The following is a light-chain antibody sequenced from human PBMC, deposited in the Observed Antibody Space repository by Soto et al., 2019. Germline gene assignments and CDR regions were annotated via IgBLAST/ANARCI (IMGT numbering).Light chain of an antibody. CDR3: QQSYRTPPIT. V-gene: IGKV1-39*01. J-gene: IGKJ5*01. CDR1: QSIISY. Sequence: DIQMTQSPSSLSASVGDIVTITCRASQSIISYLNWYQQKPGKAPKLLIYAASSLQSGVPSRFSGSGSGTDFTLTISSLQPEDFATYYCQQSYRTPPITFGQGTRLEIK. CDR2: AAS.